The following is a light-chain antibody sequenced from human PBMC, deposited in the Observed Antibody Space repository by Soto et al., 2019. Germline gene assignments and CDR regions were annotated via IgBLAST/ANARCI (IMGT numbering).Light chain of an antibody. Sequence: DIQMTQSPSSLSASVGDEVTITCRASQTIMTYVNWYQLKPGKHPRLLIDAASSLQSGVPSRCSGSGSGTDFTRTISSLQTEDVATYSGQQSYNSPQTVGRGTKVDIK. CDR2: AAS. CDR1: QTIMTY. V-gene: IGKV1-39*01. CDR3: QQSYNSPQT. J-gene: IGKJ1*01.